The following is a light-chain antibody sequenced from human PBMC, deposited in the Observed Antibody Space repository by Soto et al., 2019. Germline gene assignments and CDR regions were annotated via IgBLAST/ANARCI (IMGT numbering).Light chain of an antibody. Sequence: QSVLTQPASVSGSPGQSITISCTGTSNDVGGYNYVSWYQQHPGKAPKLMIYDVSNRPSGVSNRFSGSKSGNTASLTISGLQAEDEADYHCSSYTSTSPYVFGTGTKLTVL. CDR3: SSYTSTSPYV. V-gene: IGLV2-14*03. CDR2: DVS. J-gene: IGLJ1*01. CDR1: SNDVGGYNY.